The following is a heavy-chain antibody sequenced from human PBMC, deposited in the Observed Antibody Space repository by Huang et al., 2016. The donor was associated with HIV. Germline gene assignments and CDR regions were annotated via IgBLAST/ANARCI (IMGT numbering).Heavy chain of an antibody. CDR3: TTHLDYYDSSGYYFGNY. V-gene: IGHV3-15*01. CDR2: IKSKTDGGTT. CDR1: GFTFSKAW. J-gene: IGHJ4*02. Sequence: EVQLVESGGGLVKPGGSLRLSCAASGFTFSKAWTGWVRQARGKGGGWVRRIKSKTDGGTTDDNDPVKGRFTISRDDSRNTLYLQRNRLKTEDTAVYYCTTHLDYYDSSGYYFGNYWGQGTLVTVSS. D-gene: IGHD3-22*01.